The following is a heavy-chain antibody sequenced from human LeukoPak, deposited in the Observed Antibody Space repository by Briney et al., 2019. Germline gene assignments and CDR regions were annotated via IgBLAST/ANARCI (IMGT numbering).Heavy chain of an antibody. Sequence: PGGSLRLPCAASGFTFSSYWMSWVRQAPGKGLEWVANIKQDGSEKYYVDSVKGRFTISRDNAKNSLYLQMNSLRAEDTAVYYCARDKGYYGSGSSAYHWGQGTLVTVSS. CDR2: IKQDGSEK. J-gene: IGHJ5*02. D-gene: IGHD3-10*01. V-gene: IGHV3-7*01. CDR3: ARDKGYYGSGSSAYH. CDR1: GFTFSSYW.